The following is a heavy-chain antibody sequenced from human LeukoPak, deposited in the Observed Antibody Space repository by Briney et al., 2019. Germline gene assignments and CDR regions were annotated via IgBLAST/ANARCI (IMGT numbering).Heavy chain of an antibody. Sequence: GGSLRLSCAASGFTFSSYSMNWVRQAPGKGLEWVSSNSSSSSYIYYADSVKGRFTISRDNAKNSLYLQMNSLRAEDTAVYYCAGTTYYDFWSGYEGYYYMDVWGKGTTVTVSS. CDR3: AGTTYYDFWSGYEGYYYMDV. V-gene: IGHV3-21*01. CDR2: NSSSSSYI. J-gene: IGHJ6*03. D-gene: IGHD3-3*01. CDR1: GFTFSSYS.